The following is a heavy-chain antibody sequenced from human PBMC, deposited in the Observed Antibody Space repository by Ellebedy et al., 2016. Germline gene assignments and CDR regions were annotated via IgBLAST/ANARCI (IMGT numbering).Heavy chain of an antibody. CDR2: INHSGST. J-gene: IGHJ5*02. D-gene: IGHD2-15*01. V-gene: IGHV4-34*01. CDR1: GGSFSGYY. Sequence: SETLSLTXAVYGGSFSGYYWSWIRQPPGKGLEWIGEINHSGSTNYNPSLKSRVTISVDTSKNQFSLKLSSVTAADTAVYYCARVDCRSGGSCYSGWFDPWGQGTLVTVSS. CDR3: ARVDCRSGGSCYSGWFDP.